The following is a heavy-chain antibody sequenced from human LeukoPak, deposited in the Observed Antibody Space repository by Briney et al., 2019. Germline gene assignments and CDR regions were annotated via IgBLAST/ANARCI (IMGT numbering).Heavy chain of an antibody. D-gene: IGHD3-9*01. CDR1: GGTFSSYA. V-gene: IGHV1-69*05. Sequence: SVNVSCKASGGTFSSYAISWVRQAPGQGLEWMGGIIPIFGTANYAQKFQGRVTITTDESTSTAYMELSSLRSEDTAVYYCATFESSFSWLSLVGYYYYFIDGWGKGTTVTVSS. CDR3: ATFESSFSWLSLVGYYYYFIDG. J-gene: IGHJ6*03. CDR2: IIPIFGTA.